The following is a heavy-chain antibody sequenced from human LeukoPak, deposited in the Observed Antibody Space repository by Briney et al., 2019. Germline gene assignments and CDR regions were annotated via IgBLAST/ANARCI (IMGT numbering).Heavy chain of an antibody. J-gene: IGHJ4*02. CDR3: AKSSIMFGVGRLGSIDF. D-gene: IGHD3-3*02. Sequence: GRSLTLSCAASGYAYNDFAMYWVRQAPAKGLDWVALIRRHGSHKHYAHSIKGRFSIARDNSKNSLYLQMSSLRAEDTAVYYCAKSSIMFGVGRLGSIDFWGQGTLVTVSS. CDR2: IRRHGSHK. V-gene: IGHV3-33*03. CDR1: GYAYNDFA.